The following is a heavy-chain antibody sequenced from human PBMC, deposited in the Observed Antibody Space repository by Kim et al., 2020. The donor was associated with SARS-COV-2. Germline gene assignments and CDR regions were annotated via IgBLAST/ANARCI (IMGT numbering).Heavy chain of an antibody. CDR3: ARAQERVIYDY. D-gene: IGHD3-10*01. V-gene: IGHV4-59*01. CDR2: IHSTGST. CDR1: GGSISNYF. J-gene: IGHJ4*02. Sequence: SETLSLTCTVSGGSISNYFWSWIRQPPGKTLEWIGYIHSTGSTNYNPSLKSRVTISVDTSKNHFSLNLKSVTAADTAVYYCARAQERVIYDYWGQGTLV.